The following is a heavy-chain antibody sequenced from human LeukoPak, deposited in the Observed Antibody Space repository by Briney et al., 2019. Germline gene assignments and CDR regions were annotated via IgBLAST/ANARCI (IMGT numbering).Heavy chain of an antibody. CDR3: ARGRPRSSGYDSMVESKTRRKGAFDI. V-gene: IGHV4-34*01. CDR2: INHSGST. Sequence: SETLSLTCAVYGGSFSGYYWSWIRQPPGKGLEWIGEINHSGSTNYNPSLKSRVTISVDTSKNQFSLKLSSVTAADTAVYYCARGRPRSSGYDSMVESKTRRKGAFDIWGQGTMVTVSS. D-gene: IGHD5-12*01. CDR1: GGSFSGYY. J-gene: IGHJ3*02.